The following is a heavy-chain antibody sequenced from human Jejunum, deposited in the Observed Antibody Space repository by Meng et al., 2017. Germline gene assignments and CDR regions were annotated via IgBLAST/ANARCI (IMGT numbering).Heavy chain of an antibody. Sequence: QVQLVQSGSELEKPGASVKVSCKASGYIFTKHAMNWVRQAPGQGLEWMGWINTNTGNSNYAQGFTGRFVFSVDTSVSTAYLQINNLRAEDTAVYYCAKTGYSGYDLDYWGQGTLVTVSS. J-gene: IGHJ4*02. CDR2: INTNTGNS. V-gene: IGHV7-4-1*02. CDR1: GYIFTKHA. CDR3: AKTGYSGYDLDY. D-gene: IGHD5-12*01.